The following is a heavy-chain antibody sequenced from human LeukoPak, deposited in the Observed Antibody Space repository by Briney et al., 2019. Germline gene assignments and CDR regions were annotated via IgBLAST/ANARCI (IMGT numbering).Heavy chain of an antibody. CDR3: ARDLYYYDSSGYYATDY. CDR2: IYYSGST. D-gene: IGHD3-22*01. Sequence: SETLSLTCTVSGGSISSSSYYWGWIRQPPGKGLEWIGSIYYSGSTYYNPSLKSRVTISVDTSKNQFSLKLSSVTAADTAVYYCARDLYYYDSSGYYATDYWGQGTLVTVSS. V-gene: IGHV4-39*07. CDR1: GGSISSSSYY. J-gene: IGHJ4*02.